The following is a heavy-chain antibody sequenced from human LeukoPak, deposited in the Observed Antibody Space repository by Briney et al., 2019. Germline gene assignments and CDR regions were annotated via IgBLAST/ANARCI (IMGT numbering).Heavy chain of an antibody. CDR1: GLTFSSHW. D-gene: IGHD3-22*01. V-gene: IGHV3-74*01. CDR2: ITNDGSST. CDR3: AKDHQCYDRSGYCPIDY. Sequence: PGGSLRLSCAASGLTFSSHWMHWVRQAPGKGLVWVSRITNDGSSTTYADSVKGRFTISRDNAKNMLYLQVNSLRAEDTAVYYCAKDHQCYDRSGYCPIDYWGQGTLVIVSA. J-gene: IGHJ4*02.